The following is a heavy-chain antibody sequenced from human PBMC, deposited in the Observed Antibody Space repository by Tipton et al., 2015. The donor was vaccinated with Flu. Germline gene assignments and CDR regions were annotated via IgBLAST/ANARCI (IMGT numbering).Heavy chain of an antibody. CDR2: ISSSGDNT. CDR1: GFTFSDYA. J-gene: IGHJ6*02. V-gene: IGHV3-64*02. Sequence: SLRLSCAASGFTFSDYAMHWVRQAPGKGLEYVSAISSSGDNTYYADSVKGRFTISRDNSKNTLYLQMGSLRADDMAVYYWARGMNSGLVDVWGQGTTVTVSS. CDR3: ARGMNSGLVDV. D-gene: IGHD2/OR15-2a*01.